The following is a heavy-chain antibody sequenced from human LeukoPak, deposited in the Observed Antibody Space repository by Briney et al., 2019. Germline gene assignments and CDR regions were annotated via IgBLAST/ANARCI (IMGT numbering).Heavy chain of an antibody. J-gene: IGHJ4*02. Sequence: SETLSLTCTVSGGSISSYRWSWIRQPPGKGLEWIGYIYYSGSTNCSPSLKSRVTISLDTSKNQFSLKLSSVTAADTAVYYCARGVNSGYFDYCGQGTLVTVSS. D-gene: IGHD1-26*01. CDR2: IYYSGST. V-gene: IGHV4-59*13. CDR1: GGSISSYR. CDR3: ARGVNSGYFDY.